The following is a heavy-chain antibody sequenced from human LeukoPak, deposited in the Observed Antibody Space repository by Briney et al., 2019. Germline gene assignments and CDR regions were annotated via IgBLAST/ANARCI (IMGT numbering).Heavy chain of an antibody. CDR1: GGSISNYY. J-gene: IGHJ5*02. D-gene: IGHD3-16*01. V-gene: IGHV4-4*07. CDR3: ARDRLGVGSFDWYDP. Sequence: SETLSLTCTVSGGSISNYYWSWIRQSAGKGLEWIGRIYSTGSTNYNPSLKSRVTMSVDTSKNQFSLKLSSVTAADTAVYYCARDRLGVGSFDWYDPWGQGTLVTVSS. CDR2: IYSTGST.